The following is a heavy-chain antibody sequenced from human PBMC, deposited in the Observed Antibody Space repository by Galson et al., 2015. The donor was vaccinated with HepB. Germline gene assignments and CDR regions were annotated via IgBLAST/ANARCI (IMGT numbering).Heavy chain of an antibody. CDR2: INPNSGGT. Sequence: SVKVSCKASGYTFTGYYMHWVRQAPGQGLEWMGWINPNSGGTNYAQKFQGRVTMTRDTSISTAYMELSRLRSDDTAVYYCARTLGLCNSGSCFIDAFDMWGQRTMVTVSS. D-gene: IGHD2-15*01. V-gene: IGHV1-2*02. J-gene: IGHJ3*02. CDR1: GYTFTGYY. CDR3: ARTLGLCNSGSCFIDAFDM.